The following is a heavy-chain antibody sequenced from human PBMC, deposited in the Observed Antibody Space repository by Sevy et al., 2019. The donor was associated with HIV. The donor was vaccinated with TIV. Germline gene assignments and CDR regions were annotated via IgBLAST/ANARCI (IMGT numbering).Heavy chain of an antibody. V-gene: IGHV4-34*01. CDR2: INHTVTL. J-gene: IGHJ4*02. D-gene: IGHD2-2*01. CDR1: GGSFSGYF. CDR3: ARGRQAYVVVVPSTVPFDY. Sequence: SETLSLTCAVYGGSFSGYFWNWIRQSPGKGLEWIGEINHTVTLKYNPSLKSRVTISVDASKNQLSLHLSSVAAADTAIYYCARGRQAYVVVVPSTVPFDYWGQGTLVTVSS.